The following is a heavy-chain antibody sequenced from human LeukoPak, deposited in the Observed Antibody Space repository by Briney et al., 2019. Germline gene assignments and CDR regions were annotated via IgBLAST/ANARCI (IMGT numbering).Heavy chain of an antibody. D-gene: IGHD2-2*02. CDR1: GYTFTGYY. CDR2: INPNSGGT. Sequence: ASVKVSCKASGYTFTGYYMHWVRQAPGQGLEWMGWINPNSGGTNYAQKFQGRVTMTRDTSISTAYMELSRLRSDDTAVYYCARLIDVVVPADIHGWFDPWGQGTLVTVSS. CDR3: ARLIDVVVPADIHGWFDP. V-gene: IGHV1-2*02. J-gene: IGHJ5*02.